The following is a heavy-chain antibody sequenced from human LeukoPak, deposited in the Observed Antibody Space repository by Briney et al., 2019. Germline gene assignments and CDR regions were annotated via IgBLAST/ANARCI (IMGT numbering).Heavy chain of an antibody. CDR3: ARYQLPVRYFDY. CDR1: GFTFSDHY. V-gene: IGHV3-72*01. Sequence: GGSLRLSCAASGFTFSDHYMDWIRQDPGKGLEWVARIRNKANSYTTEYAASVEGRFTISRDDSKNPLYLQMNSLKTEDTAVYYCARYQLPVRYFDYWGQGTLVTVSS. D-gene: IGHD2-2*01. CDR2: IRNKANSYTT. J-gene: IGHJ4*02.